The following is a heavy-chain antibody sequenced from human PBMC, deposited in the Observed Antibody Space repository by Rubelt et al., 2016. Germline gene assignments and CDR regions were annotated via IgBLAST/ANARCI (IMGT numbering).Heavy chain of an antibody. J-gene: IGHJ4*02. CDR3: ARGLYYSGRSGYAGDY. D-gene: IGHD3-22*01. CDR2: NSGNT. Sequence: NSGNTGYAQKFHGRVTMTRDKSINTAYMELSSLRFDDTAVYYCARGLYYSGRSGYAGDYWGQGTLVTVSS. V-gene: IGHV1-8*01.